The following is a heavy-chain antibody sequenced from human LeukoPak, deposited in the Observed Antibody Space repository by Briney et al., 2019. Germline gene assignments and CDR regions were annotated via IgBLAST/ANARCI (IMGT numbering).Heavy chain of an antibody. J-gene: IGHJ4*02. D-gene: IGHD1-26*01. CDR3: ASGSYLGIILDFPFDY. CDR2: FDPEDGET. CDR1: GYTLTELS. V-gene: IGHV1-24*01. Sequence: ASVKVSCKVSGYTLTELSMHWVRQAPGKGLEWMGGFDPEDGETIYAQKFQGRVTMTEDTSTDTAYMELSSLRSEDTAVYYCASGSYLGIILDFPFDYWGRGTLVTVSS.